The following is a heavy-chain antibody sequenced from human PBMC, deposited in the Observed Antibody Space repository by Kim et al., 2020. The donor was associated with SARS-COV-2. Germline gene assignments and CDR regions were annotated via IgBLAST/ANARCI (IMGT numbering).Heavy chain of an antibody. J-gene: IGHJ6*01. CDR2: IWYDGTNK. Sequence: GGSLRLSCVGSAFTFSRYGIHWVRQAPGKGLEWVAQIWYDGTNKYYAESVQGRFTISRDNSKDTVYLQMNSLRAEDTAVYYCARVARQLLVSHYGMDVWG. CDR1: AFTFSRYG. CDR3: ARVARQLLVSHYGMDV. D-gene: IGHD6-19*01. V-gene: IGHV3-33*01.